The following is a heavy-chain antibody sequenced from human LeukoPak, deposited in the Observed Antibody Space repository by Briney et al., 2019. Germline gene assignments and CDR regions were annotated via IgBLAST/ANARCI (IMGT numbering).Heavy chain of an antibody. CDR1: GGSISSYY. J-gene: IGHJ1*01. CDR2: IYYSGST. D-gene: IGHD2-2*01. Sequence: PSETLSLTCTVSGGSISSYYWNWIRQPPGKGLEWIGYIYYSGSTSYNPSLKSRVTISVDTSKNQFSLKLTSVTAADMAVYYCARHPASKREYFQHWGQGTLVTVSS. CDR3: ARHPASKREYFQH. V-gene: IGHV4-59*08.